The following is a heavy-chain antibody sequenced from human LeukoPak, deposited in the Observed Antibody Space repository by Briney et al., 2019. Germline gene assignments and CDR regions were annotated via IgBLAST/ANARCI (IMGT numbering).Heavy chain of an antibody. V-gene: IGHV1-18*01. J-gene: IGHJ6*03. CDR1: GYTFTNYG. CDR3: ARVGRIAVRLVPMDV. D-gene: IGHD6-6*01. CDR2: ISAYNGNT. Sequence: ASVKVSCKASGYTFTNYGISWVRQAPGQGLEWMGWISAYNGNTIYAQNLQGRVTMTTDTSTSTAYMELRSLRSDDTAVYYCARVGRIAVRLVPMDVWGKGTTVTVSS.